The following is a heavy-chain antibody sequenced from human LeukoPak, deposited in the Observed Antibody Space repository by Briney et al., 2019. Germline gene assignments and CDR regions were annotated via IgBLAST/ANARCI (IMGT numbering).Heavy chain of an antibody. Sequence: SETLSLTCAVYGGSFSGYYWSWIRQPPGKGLEWIGYIYYSGSTNYNPSLRSRVTISVDTSKNQFTLKLSSVTAADTAVYYCARDWASSSGLDYWGQGTLVTVSS. CDR2: IYYSGST. CDR3: ARDWASSSGLDY. D-gene: IGHD6-6*01. CDR1: GGSFSGYY. J-gene: IGHJ4*02. V-gene: IGHV4-59*01.